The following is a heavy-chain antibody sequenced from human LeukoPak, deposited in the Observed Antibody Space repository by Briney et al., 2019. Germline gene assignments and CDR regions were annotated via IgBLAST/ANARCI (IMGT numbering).Heavy chain of an antibody. V-gene: IGHV4-59*01. CDR1: GGSISSYY. D-gene: IGHD2-2*02. J-gene: IGHJ6*03. CDR2: IYYSGST. Sequence: SETLSLTCTVSGGSISSYYWSWIRQPPGKGLEWIGYIYYSGSTNYNPSLKSRVTISVDTSKNQFSLKLSSVTAADTAVYYCARVRVVPAAIQDYYYYYMDVWGKGTTVTVSS. CDR3: ARVRVVPAAIQDYYYYYMDV.